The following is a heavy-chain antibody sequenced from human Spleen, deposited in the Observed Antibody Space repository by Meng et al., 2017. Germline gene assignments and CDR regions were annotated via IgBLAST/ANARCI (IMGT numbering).Heavy chain of an antibody. V-gene: IGHV1-18*01. CDR1: GYTFTNYG. CDR2: ISAYNGNP. D-gene: IGHD2-15*01. J-gene: IGHJ4*02. CDR3: TILSHCTGGTCYPYDY. Sequence: QAQLVQSGGEVKMPGASVKVSCKDSGYTFTNYGITWVRLAPGQGLEWMGWISAYNGNPNYAQKFQGRVTMTTDTSTSTAYMELRSLRSDDTAVYYCTILSHCTGGTCYPYDYWGQGTLVTVSS.